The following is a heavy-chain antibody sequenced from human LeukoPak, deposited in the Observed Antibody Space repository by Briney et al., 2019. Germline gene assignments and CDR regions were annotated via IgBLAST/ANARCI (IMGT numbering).Heavy chain of an antibody. V-gene: IGHV4-39*07. J-gene: IGHJ6*03. CDR2: IYYSGST. Sequence: PSETLSLTCTVSGGSISSSSYYWGWIRQPPGKGLEWIGIIYYSGSTYYNPSLKSRVTISVDTSKNQFSLKLSSVTAADTAVYYCADLPAYYYYMDVWGKGTTVTVSS. D-gene: IGHD2-2*01. CDR3: ADLPAYYYYMDV. CDR1: GGSISSSSYY.